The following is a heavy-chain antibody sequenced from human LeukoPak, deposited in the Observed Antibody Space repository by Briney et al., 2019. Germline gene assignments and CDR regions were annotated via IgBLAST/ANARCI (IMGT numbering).Heavy chain of an antibody. CDR1: GFTFSDYY. CDR2: ISSSSSTI. Sequence: GGSLRLSCAASGFTFSDYYMSWVRQAPGKGLEWVSYISSSSSTIYYADSVKGRFTISRDNAKNSLYLQMNSLRAEDTAVYYCARDGIYDFWSGYGPFDYWGQGTLVTVSS. D-gene: IGHD3-3*01. V-gene: IGHV3-11*04. J-gene: IGHJ4*02. CDR3: ARDGIYDFWSGYGPFDY.